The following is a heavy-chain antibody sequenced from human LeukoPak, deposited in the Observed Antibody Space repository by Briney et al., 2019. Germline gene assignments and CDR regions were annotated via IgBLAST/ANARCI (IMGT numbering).Heavy chain of an antibody. Sequence: GWSLRLSCASSVFTFDDYAMHWVRQAPGKGLEWVAGINWNSGSIGYADSVKGRFTISRDNEKNCLYVQMNSLRAEDTALYYCAEDYGDYPLCFDYWGQGTLVTVSS. CDR3: AEDYGDYPLCFDY. V-gene: IGHV3-9*01. CDR1: VFTFDDYA. D-gene: IGHD4-17*01. J-gene: IGHJ4*02. CDR2: INWNSGSI.